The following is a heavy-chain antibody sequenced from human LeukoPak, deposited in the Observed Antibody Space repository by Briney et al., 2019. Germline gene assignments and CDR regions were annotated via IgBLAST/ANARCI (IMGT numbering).Heavy chain of an antibody. CDR1: GGSISSSSYY. D-gene: IGHD5-18*01. Sequence: PSETLSLTCTVSGGSISSSSYYWGWIRQPPGKGLEWIGSIYYSGSTYYNPSLKSRVTISVDTSKNQFSLKLSSVTAADTAVYYCARTRRGYSFDYWGQGTLVTVSS. J-gene: IGHJ4*02. V-gene: IGHV4-39*07. CDR3: ARTRRGYSFDY. CDR2: IYYSGST.